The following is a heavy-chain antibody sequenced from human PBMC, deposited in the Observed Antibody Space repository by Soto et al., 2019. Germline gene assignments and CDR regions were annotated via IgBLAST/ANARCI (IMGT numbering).Heavy chain of an antibody. CDR3: ARQRSGSYSQDY. J-gene: IGHJ4*02. CDR2: IYYSGST. V-gene: IGHV4-59*01. Sequence: PSETLSLTCTVSGGSISSYYRSWIRQPPGKGLEWIGYIYYSGSTNYNPSLKSRVTISVDTSKNQFSLKLSSVTAADTAVYYCARQRSGSYSQDYWGQGTLVTVSS. CDR1: GGSISSYY. D-gene: IGHD1-26*01.